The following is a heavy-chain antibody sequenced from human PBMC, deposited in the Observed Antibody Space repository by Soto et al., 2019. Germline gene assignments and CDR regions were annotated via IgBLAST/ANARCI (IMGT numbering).Heavy chain of an antibody. CDR2: ISYDGSNK. V-gene: IGHV3-30-3*01. Sequence: QVQLVESGGGVVQPGRSLRLSCAASGFTFSSYAMHWVRQAPGKGLEWVAVISYDGSNKYYADSVKGRFTISRDNSKNTLYLQMNSLRAEDTAVYYCARERWGSGTSDYYGMDVWGQGTTVTVSS. CDR1: GFTFSSYA. D-gene: IGHD3-10*01. J-gene: IGHJ6*02. CDR3: ARERWGSGTSDYYGMDV.